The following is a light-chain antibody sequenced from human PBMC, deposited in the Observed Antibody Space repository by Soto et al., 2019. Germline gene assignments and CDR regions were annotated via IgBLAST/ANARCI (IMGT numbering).Light chain of an antibody. V-gene: IGLV2-14*01. J-gene: IGLJ2*01. CDR3: SSYTSRSAVV. Sequence: QSALTQPASVSGSPGQSITISCTGTSSDVGGYNYVSWYQQQPGKAPKLMIYDVSNRPSGVSNRFSGSKSGNTASLTISGLPADDDADYYCSSYTSRSAVVFGGGTKLTVL. CDR1: SSDVGGYNY. CDR2: DVS.